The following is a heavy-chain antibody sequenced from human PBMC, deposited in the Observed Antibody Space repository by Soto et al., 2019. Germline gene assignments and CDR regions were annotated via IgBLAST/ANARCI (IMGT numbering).Heavy chain of an antibody. CDR2: IKQDGSEK. V-gene: IGHV3-7*01. CDR3: ARGGASGGCYRH. Sequence: EVQLVESGGGLVQPGGSLRLSCAASGFTFSSYWMTWVRQAPGRGLEWVANIKQDGSEKYYVDSVEGRFTISRDNAKNSVYLQMNSLRDEDTAVYYCARGGASGGCYRHWGQGILVIVSS. D-gene: IGHD2-15*01. J-gene: IGHJ1*01. CDR1: GFTFSSYW.